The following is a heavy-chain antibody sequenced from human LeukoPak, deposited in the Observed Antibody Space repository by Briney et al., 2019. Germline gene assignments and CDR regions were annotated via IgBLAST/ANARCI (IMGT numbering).Heavy chain of an antibody. CDR2: ITPNNGGT. V-gene: IGHV1-2*06. CDR1: GYTFTYYC. D-gene: IGHD1-26*01. J-gene: IGHJ4*02. CDR3: TREIGGATSFDY. Sequence: ASVKVSCKASGYTFTYYCMHWVRQAPGQGFEWMGRITPNNGGTNYAQKFQGRVTMTRDTSISTAYMELSRLRSDDTAVYYCTREIGGATSFDYWGQGALVTVSS.